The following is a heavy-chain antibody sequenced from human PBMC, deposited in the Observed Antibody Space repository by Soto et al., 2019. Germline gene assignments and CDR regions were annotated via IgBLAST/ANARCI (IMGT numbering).Heavy chain of an antibody. CDR3: AHRLCDSSCYWDVGYFDS. V-gene: IGHV2-5*02. CDR1: GFSLSTSGVG. Sequence: QITLKESGPTLVKPTQTLTVTCTFSGFSLSTSGVGVGWIRQPPGKALEWLALIYWDNDKRYSPSLKSRLTITKYTSKNQVVLTMTNMDPVDTATYYCAHRLCDSSCYWDVGYFDSWGQGTLVTVSS. J-gene: IGHJ4*02. D-gene: IGHD3-22*01. CDR2: IYWDNDK.